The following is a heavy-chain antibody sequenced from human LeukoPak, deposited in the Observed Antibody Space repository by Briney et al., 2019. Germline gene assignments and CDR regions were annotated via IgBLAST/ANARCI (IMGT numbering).Heavy chain of an antibody. D-gene: IGHD2-15*01. CDR2: IKQDGSEK. CDR3: ARETLGYCSGGSCYAFDY. CDR1: GFTFSSYW. J-gene: IGHJ4*02. Sequence: GGSLRLSCAASGFTFSSYWMSWVRQAPGKGLEWVANIKQDGSEKYYVDSVKGRFTISRDSAKNSLYLQMNSLRAEDTAVYYCARETLGYCSGGSCYAFDYWGQGTLVTVSS. V-gene: IGHV3-7*01.